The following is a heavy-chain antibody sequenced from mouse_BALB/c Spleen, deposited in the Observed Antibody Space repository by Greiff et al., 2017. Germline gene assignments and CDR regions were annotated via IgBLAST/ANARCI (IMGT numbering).Heavy chain of an antibody. CDR2: IYPSDSYT. Sequence: QVQLQQPGAELVRPGASVKLSCKASGYTFTSYWINWVKQRPGQGLEWIGNIYPSDSYTNYNQKFKDKATLTVDKSSSTAYMQLSSPTSEDSAVYYCTRSNYRYDGRFDYWGQGTTLTVSS. D-gene: IGHD2-14*01. J-gene: IGHJ2*01. CDR1: GYTFTSYW. CDR3: TRSNYRYDGRFDY. V-gene: IGHV1-69*02.